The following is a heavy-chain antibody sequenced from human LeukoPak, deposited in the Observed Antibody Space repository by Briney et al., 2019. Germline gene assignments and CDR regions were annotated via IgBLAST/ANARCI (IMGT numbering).Heavy chain of an antibody. CDR1: GGSISSGSYY. V-gene: IGHV4-61*02. CDR3: ARDPSLGGGVGY. J-gene: IGHJ4*02. Sequence: PSQTLSLTCTVSGGSISSGSYYWSWIRQPAGKVLEWIGRIYTSGSTNYNPSLKSRVTISVDTSKNQFSLKLSSVTAADTAVYYCARDPSLGGGVGYWGQGTLVTVSS. D-gene: IGHD2-15*01. CDR2: IYTSGST.